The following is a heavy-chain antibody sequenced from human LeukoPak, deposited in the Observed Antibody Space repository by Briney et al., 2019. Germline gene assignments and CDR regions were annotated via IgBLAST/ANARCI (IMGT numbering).Heavy chain of an antibody. J-gene: IGHJ6*03. CDR1: GFTFSSYG. Sequence: AGGSLRLSCGASGFTFSSYGMHWVRQAPGKGLEWVAFIRYDGSNKYYADSVKGRFTISRDNAKNSLYLQMNSLRAEDTAVYYCAREGPYYYYYMDVWGKGTTVTISS. V-gene: IGHV3-30*02. CDR3: AREGPYYYYYMDV. CDR2: IRYDGSNK.